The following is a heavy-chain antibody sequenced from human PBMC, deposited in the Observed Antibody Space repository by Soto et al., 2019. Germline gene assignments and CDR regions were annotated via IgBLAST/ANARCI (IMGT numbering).Heavy chain of an antibody. Sequence: GGSLRLSCAASGFTFSSYGMHWVRQAPGKGLEWVAVISYDGSNKYYADSVKGRFTISRDNSKNTLYLQMNSLRAEDTAVYYCAKDPGARIAAAGWGQGTLVTVSS. CDR2: ISYDGSNK. CDR1: GFTFSSYG. V-gene: IGHV3-30*18. J-gene: IGHJ4*02. D-gene: IGHD6-13*01. CDR3: AKDPGARIAAAG.